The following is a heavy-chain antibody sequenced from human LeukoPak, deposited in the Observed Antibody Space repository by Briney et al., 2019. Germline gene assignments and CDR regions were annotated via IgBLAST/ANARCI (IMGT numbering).Heavy chain of an antibody. J-gene: IGHJ6*02. V-gene: IGHV3-33*01. CDR2: IWYDGSNK. CDR3: ARDMEDYYGMDV. D-gene: IGHD3-10*01. CDR1: GFTFSSYG. Sequence: PGGSLRLSCAASGFTFSSYGMHWVRQAPGKGLEWVAVIWYDGSNKYYADSVKGRFTISRDNSKNTLYLQMNSLRAEDTAVYYCARDMEDYYGMDVWGQGTTVTVSS.